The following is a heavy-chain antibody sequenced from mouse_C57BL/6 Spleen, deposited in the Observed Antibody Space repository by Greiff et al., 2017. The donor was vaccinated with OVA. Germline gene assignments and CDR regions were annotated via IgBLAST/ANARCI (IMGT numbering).Heavy chain of an antibody. D-gene: IGHD1-1*01. CDR2: ISDGGSYT. CDR3: ARDDYGSSYGYFDV. J-gene: IGHJ1*03. Sequence: DVKLQESGGGLVKPGGSLKLSCAASGFTFSSYAMSWVRQTPEKRLEWVATISDGGSYTYYPDNVKGRFTISRDNAKNNLYLQMSHLKSEDTAMYYCARDDYGSSYGYFDVWGTGTTVTVSS. CDR1: GFTFSSYA. V-gene: IGHV5-4*01.